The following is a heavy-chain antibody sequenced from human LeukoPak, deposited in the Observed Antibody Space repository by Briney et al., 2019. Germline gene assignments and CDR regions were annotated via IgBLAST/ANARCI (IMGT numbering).Heavy chain of an antibody. J-gene: IGHJ4*02. D-gene: IGHD6-6*01. CDR2: MNPYNGDT. V-gene: IGHV1-8*03. CDR3: AIAKNRIAARLVFAY. Sequence: SMKVSCKASGYTFTNYDISWVRQAAGQGLEWMGWMNPYNGDTDFVQKFQGRLSITRNISISTAYMELSSLRSEDTAVYYCAIAKNRIAARLVFAYWGQGTLVTVSS. CDR1: GYTFTNYD.